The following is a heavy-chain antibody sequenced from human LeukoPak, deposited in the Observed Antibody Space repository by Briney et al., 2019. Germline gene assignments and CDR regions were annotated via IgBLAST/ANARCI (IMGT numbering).Heavy chain of an antibody. V-gene: IGHV1-24*01. CDR3: ARDLGYCSSTSCPGGFDY. J-gene: IGHJ4*02. D-gene: IGHD2-2*01. CDR2: FDPEDGET. Sequence: GASVKVSCKVSGYTLTELSMHWVRQAPGKGLEWMGGFDPEDGETIYAQKFQGRVTITADKSTSTAYMELSSLRSEDTAVYYCARDLGYCSSTSCPGGFDYWGQGTLVTVSS. CDR1: GYTLTELS.